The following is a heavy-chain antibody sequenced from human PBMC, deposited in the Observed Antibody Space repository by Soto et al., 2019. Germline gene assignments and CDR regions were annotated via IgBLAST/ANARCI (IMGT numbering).Heavy chain of an antibody. CDR1: GFSLETSGMG. Sequence: QITLKESGPTLVKPTQTLTLTCTFSGFSLETSGMGMSWIRQPPGKALEWLALIYWDDDKRYSPSLKNRLTIIKDTSKNQVVLTMTNVDPVDTATYYCAHSPYHYDNSCRYTYWYFDLWGRGTLVTVSS. J-gene: IGHJ2*01. D-gene: IGHD3-22*01. CDR2: IYWDDDK. V-gene: IGHV2-5*02. CDR3: AHSPYHYDNSCRYTYWYFDL.